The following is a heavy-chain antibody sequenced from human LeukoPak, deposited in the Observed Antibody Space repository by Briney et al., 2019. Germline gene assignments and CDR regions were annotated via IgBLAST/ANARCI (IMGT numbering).Heavy chain of an antibody. Sequence: GGSLRLSCAASGFTFSSYVMSWVRQAPGKGLEWDSAISGSGGSTYYADSVKGRFTISRDNSKNTLYLQMNSLRAEDTAVYYCAMWPYGSGSRWEGIDYWGQGTLVTVSS. CDR3: AMWPYGSGSRWEGIDY. CDR2: ISGSGGST. D-gene: IGHD3-10*01. CDR1: GFTFSSYV. J-gene: IGHJ4*02. V-gene: IGHV3-23*01.